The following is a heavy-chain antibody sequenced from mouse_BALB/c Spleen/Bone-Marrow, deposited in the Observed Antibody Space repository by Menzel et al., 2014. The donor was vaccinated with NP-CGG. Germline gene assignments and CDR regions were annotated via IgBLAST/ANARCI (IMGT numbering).Heavy chain of an antibody. V-gene: IGHV1S16*01. CDR2: INPSNGGT. D-gene: IGHD3-3*01. J-gene: IGHJ4*01. CDR3: TRGRRDAMDY. CDR1: GYTFTSYY. Sequence: QVQLQQSGAELVKPGASVKLSCKASGYTFTSYYMYWVKQRPGQGLEWIGEINPSNGGTNFNEKFKSKATLTVDKSSSAAYKQRSSLTSEDSAVYYCTRGRRDAMDYWGQGTSVTVSS.